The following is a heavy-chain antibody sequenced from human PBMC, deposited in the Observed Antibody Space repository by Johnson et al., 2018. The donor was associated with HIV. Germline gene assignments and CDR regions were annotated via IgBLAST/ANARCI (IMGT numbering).Heavy chain of an antibody. D-gene: IGHD3-22*01. J-gene: IGHJ3*02. Sequence: VQLVESGGGLVQPGGSLRLSCAASGFTIDDYGMSWVRQAPGKGLEWVSGINWNGGSTGYADSVKGRFTISRDNAKNSLYLQMNSLRAEDTALYYCARGLRLNYDDNSGQQAFDIWGQGTMVTVSS. CDR2: INWNGGST. V-gene: IGHV3-20*04. CDR1: GFTIDDYG. CDR3: ARGLRLNYDDNSGQQAFDI.